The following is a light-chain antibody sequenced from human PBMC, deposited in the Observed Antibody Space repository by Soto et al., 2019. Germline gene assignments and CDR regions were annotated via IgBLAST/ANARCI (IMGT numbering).Light chain of an antibody. J-gene: IGKJ1*01. Sequence: DVQMTQSPSSLSASVGDRVTITCRASQSISRHLNWYQQKPGKAPKLLIYAASSLQSGVPSRFSGSGSGTDFTLTISILQPEDFATYFCQQSYITSWTFGQGTKVEIK. CDR3: QQSYITSWT. CDR2: AAS. V-gene: IGKV1-39*01. CDR1: QSISRH.